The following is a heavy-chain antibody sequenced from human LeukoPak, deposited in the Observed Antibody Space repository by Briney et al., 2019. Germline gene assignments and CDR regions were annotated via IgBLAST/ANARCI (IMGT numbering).Heavy chain of an antibody. CDR2: IYYSGST. Sequence: PSETLSLTCAVYGGSFSGYYWSWIRQPPGKGLEWIGYIYYSGSTNYNPSLKSRVTISVDTSKNQFSLKLSSVTAADTAVYYCARALRNYGDYGGFDYWGQGTLVTVSS. CDR1: GGSFSGYY. V-gene: IGHV4-59*12. J-gene: IGHJ4*02. D-gene: IGHD4-17*01. CDR3: ARALRNYGDYGGFDY.